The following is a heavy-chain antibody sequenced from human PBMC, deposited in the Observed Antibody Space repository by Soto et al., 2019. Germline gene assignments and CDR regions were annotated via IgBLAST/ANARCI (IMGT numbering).Heavy chain of an antibody. CDR2: ISSSSSTI. V-gene: IGHV3-48*02. CDR1: GFTFSSYG. CDR3: AREIWMNYDILTGYFDY. D-gene: IGHD3-9*01. Sequence: GGSLRLSCAASGFTFSSYGMNWARQAPGKGLEWVSYISSSSSTIYYADSVKGRFTISRDNAKNSLYLQMNSLRDEDTAVYYCAREIWMNYDILTGYFDYWGQGTLVTVSS. J-gene: IGHJ4*02.